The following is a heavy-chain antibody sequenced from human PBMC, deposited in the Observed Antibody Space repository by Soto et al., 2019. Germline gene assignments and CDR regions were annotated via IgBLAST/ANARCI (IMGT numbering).Heavy chain of an antibody. Sequence: GGSLRLSCAASGFTFGDYAMSWVRQATSKGLAWDSDMRGRGGSIFNDDAVKGGFTISGDNSKSASYLQMNSMRGDETAVYYCAKDGVDSAMSHWCQGALVTVS. D-gene: IGHD5-18*01. CDR2: MRGRGGSI. J-gene: IGHJ4*02. CDR1: GFTFGDYA. CDR3: AKDGVDSAMSH. V-gene: IGHV3-23*02.